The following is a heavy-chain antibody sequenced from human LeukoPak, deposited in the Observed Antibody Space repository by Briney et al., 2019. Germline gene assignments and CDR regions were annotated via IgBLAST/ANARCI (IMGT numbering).Heavy chain of an antibody. J-gene: IGHJ4*02. CDR1: GYTFTGYY. D-gene: IGHD2-2*01. CDR2: INPNSGGT. CDR3: ARADQGTSCYSG. Sequence: GASVKVSCKVSGYTFTGYYMHWVRQAPGQGLEWMGWINPNSGGTNYAQKFQGRVTMTRDTSISTAYMELSRLRSDDTAVYYCARADQGTSCYSGWGQGTLVTVSS. V-gene: IGHV1-2*02.